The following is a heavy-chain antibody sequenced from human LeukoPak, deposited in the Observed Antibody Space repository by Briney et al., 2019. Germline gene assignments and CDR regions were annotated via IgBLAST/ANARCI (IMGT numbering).Heavy chain of an antibody. Sequence: SVKVSCKASGGTFSSYAISWVRQAPGQGLEWMGGIIPIFGTANYAQKFQGRVTITTDESTSTAYMELSSLRSEDTAVYYSARVNGFSTRYSSSWYSYLANWGQGTLVTVSS. CDR3: ARVNGFSTRYSSSWYSYLAN. D-gene: IGHD6-13*01. CDR1: GGTFSSYA. J-gene: IGHJ4*02. V-gene: IGHV1-69*05. CDR2: IIPIFGTA.